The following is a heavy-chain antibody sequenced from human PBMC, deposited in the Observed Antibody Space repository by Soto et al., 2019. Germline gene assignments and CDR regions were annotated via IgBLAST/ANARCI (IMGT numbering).Heavy chain of an antibody. Sequence: TLSLTCTVSTGSLRNYYWSWIRQPPGKGLEWIGYIYSSGSTNYNPSLKSRVTISVDTSKNQFSLKLRSVTAADTAVYYCARDRAQYGDYSLLDYWGQGTMVTVSS. J-gene: IGHJ4*02. CDR3: ARDRAQYGDYSLLDY. V-gene: IGHV4-59*01. CDR1: TGSLRNYY. CDR2: IYSSGST. D-gene: IGHD4-17*01.